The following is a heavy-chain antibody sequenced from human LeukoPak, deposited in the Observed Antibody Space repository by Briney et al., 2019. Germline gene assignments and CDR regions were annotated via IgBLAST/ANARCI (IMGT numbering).Heavy chain of an antibody. D-gene: IGHD5-18*01. CDR2: ISGDGGTT. Sequence: GGSLRLSCAASGFTFDDYAMHWVRQAPGKGLEWVSLISGDGGTTYYADSVKGRFTISRDNSKNSLYLQMNSLRTEDTALYYCAKDLGYSYGTYYYYGMDVWGQGTTVTVSS. J-gene: IGHJ6*02. V-gene: IGHV3-43*02. CDR3: AKDLGYSYGTYYYYGMDV. CDR1: GFTFDDYA.